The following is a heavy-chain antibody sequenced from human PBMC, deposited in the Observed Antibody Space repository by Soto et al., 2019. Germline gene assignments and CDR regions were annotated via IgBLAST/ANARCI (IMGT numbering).Heavy chain of an antibody. CDR3: ARDLGGWYSRG. Sequence: PSENLRVTKGGSGGIISRRYTLSCARQPPEKGLEWIGEISHSGSTNYNPSLKSRVTISVDKSKNQFSLKLSSVTAADTAVYYCARDLGGWYSRGWGQGTMVT. CDR2: ISHSGST. V-gene: IGHV4-4*02. CDR1: GGIISRRYT. J-gene: IGHJ3*01. D-gene: IGHD6-19*01.